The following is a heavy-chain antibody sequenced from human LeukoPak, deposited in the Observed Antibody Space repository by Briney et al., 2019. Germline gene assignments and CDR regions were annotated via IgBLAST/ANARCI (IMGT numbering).Heavy chain of an antibody. CDR3: ARSPTFVEMHTGDY. Sequence: SETLSLTCTVSGGSISSGGYYWSWIRQPPGKGLEWIGEINHSGSTNYNPSLKSRVTISVDTSKNQFSLKLSSVTAADTAVYYCARSPTFVEMHTGDYWGQGTLVTVSS. CDR1: GGSISSGGYY. J-gene: IGHJ4*02. D-gene: IGHD2/OR15-2a*01. CDR2: INHSGST. V-gene: IGHV4-39*07.